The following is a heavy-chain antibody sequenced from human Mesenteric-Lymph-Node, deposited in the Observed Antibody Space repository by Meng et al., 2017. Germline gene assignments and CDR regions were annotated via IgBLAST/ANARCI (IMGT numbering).Heavy chain of an antibody. D-gene: IGHD6-13*01. CDR2: INHSGST. V-gene: IGHV4-34*01. J-gene: IGHJ4*02. CDR3: ARGGGNSWYIDY. Sequence: QVQLQQWGAGLLKLSETLSLTCAVHGGSFSGYYWSWIRQPPGKGLEWIGEINHSGSTNYNPSLKSRVTISVDTSKNQFSLKLSSVTAADTAVYYCARGGGNSWYIDYWGQGTLVTVSS. CDR1: GGSFSGYY.